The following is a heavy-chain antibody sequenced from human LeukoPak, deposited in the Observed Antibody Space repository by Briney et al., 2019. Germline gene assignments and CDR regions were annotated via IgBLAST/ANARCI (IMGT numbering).Heavy chain of an antibody. CDR3: TTDGNYVGFDY. CDR2: VKSKTDGGTT. D-gene: IGHD1-7*01. V-gene: IGHV3-15*01. J-gene: IGHJ4*02. CDR1: GFAFSNYN. Sequence: GGSLRLSCAASGFAFSNYNMSWVRQAPGKGLEWVGRVKSKTDGGTTDYAAPVKGRFTISRDDSKNTLYLQMNSLKTEGTAVYYCTTDGNYVGFDYWGQGTLVTVSS.